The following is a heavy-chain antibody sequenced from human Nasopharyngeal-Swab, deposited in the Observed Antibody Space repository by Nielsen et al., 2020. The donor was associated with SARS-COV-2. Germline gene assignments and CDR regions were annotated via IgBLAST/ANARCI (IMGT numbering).Heavy chain of an antibody. CDR2: INSDGSST. V-gene: IGHV3-74*01. Sequence: GESLKISCAASGFAFSSSWMHWVRQAPGKGLVWLSRINSDGSSTDYADSVKGRFTISRDIAKNTLYVQMNSLRVEDTAVYYCVKHQGSSSDQWGQGTLVTVSS. J-gene: IGHJ4*02. CDR3: VKHQGSSSDQ. CDR1: GFAFSSSW.